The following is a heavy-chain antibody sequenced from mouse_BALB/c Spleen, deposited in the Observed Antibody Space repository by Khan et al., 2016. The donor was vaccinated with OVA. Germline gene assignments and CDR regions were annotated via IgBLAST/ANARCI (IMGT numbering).Heavy chain of an antibody. V-gene: IGHV3-2*02. CDR3: AGVGARDNDAMDY. J-gene: IGHJ4*01. D-gene: IGHD1-1*02. CDR2: IRSSGST. CDR1: GYSITSDYA. Sequence: EVQLQESGPGLVKPSQSLSLTCTVTGYSITSDYAWNWIRQFPGNQLEWMGYIRSSGSTNYNPALKSRISITRDTSKNQFFLQLNSVTTEDTATYYGAGVGARDNDAMDYWGQGTSVTVSS.